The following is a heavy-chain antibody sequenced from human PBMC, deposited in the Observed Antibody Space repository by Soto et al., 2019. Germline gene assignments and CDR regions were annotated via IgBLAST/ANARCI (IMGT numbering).Heavy chain of an antibody. V-gene: IGHV1-69*01. CDR2: SIPGFGTA. CDR3: ARDGFAESDRHYQGLDV. D-gene: IGHD3-10*01. CDR1: GGTFSSYA. Sequence: QVQLVQSGAEVKKAGSSVKVSCKASGGTFSSYAISWVRQAPGQGLEWMGVSIPGFGTANYGQRFLGRVTVTANESTSTAYMELSSLRSEDTAVYYCARDGFAESDRHYQGLDVWGQGTTVTVSS. J-gene: IGHJ6*02.